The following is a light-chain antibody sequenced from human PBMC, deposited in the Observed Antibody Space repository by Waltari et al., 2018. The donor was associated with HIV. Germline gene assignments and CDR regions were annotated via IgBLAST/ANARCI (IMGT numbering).Light chain of an antibody. CDR3: CSYTRTTSYV. CDR2: EVT. V-gene: IGLV2-14*01. Sequence: QSALTQPASVSGSPGQSITISCTGTSADVGGYNFVSWYRQHPGKVPTLIIAEVTNRASGTPDRVSGSKSGNTASLTISGLQAEDDGDYFCCSYTRTTSYVFGTGTTVTAL. J-gene: IGLJ1*01. CDR1: SADVGGYNF.